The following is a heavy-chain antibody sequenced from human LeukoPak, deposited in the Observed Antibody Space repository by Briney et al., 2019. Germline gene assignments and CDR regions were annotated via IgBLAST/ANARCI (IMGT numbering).Heavy chain of an antibody. V-gene: IGHV1-8*03. D-gene: IGHD1-26*01. CDR3: AREWELLGSQGAFDI. J-gene: IGHJ3*02. CDR2: MNPNSGNK. CDR1: GYTFSSYD. Sequence: ASVKVSCKASGYTFSSYDINWVRQATGQGLEWMGWMNPNSGNKGYAQKFQGRVTITRNTSISTAYMELSSLRSEDTAVYYCAREWELLGSQGAFDIWGQGTMVTVSS.